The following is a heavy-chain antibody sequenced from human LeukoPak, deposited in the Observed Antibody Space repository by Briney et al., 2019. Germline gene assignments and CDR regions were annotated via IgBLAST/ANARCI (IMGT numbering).Heavy chain of an antibody. D-gene: IGHD3-10*01. J-gene: IGHJ5*02. CDR3: ARGGLSAAYYYGSGRWRFDP. Sequence: SETLSLTCAVYGGSFSGYYWSWIRQPPGKGLEWIGEINHSGSTDYNPSLKSRVTISVDTSKNQFSLKLSSVTAADTAVYYCARGGLSAAYYYGSGRWRFDPWGQGTLVTVSS. CDR2: INHSGST. CDR1: GGSFSGYY. V-gene: IGHV4-34*01.